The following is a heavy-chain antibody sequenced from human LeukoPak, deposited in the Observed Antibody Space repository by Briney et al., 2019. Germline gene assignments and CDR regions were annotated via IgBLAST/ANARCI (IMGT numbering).Heavy chain of an antibody. CDR2: INPNSGGT. V-gene: IGHV1-2*02. J-gene: IGHJ4*02. CDR3: ARSRCSSTSCYRFDY. Sequence: GASVKVSCKEPGDTFTGYYMHWVRQAPGQGLEWMGWINPNSGGTNYAQKFQGRVTMTRDTSISTAYMELSRLRSDDTAVYYCARSRCSSTSCYRFDYWGQGTLVTVSS. CDR1: GDTFTGYY. D-gene: IGHD2-2*01.